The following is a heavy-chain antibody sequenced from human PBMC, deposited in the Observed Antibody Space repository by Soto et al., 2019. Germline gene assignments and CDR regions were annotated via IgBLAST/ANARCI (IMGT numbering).Heavy chain of an antibody. V-gene: IGHV5-51*01. D-gene: IGHD3-3*01. J-gene: IGHJ4*02. CDR1: GYSFTSYW. Sequence: GESLKISCKGSGYSFTSYWIGWVRQMPGKGLEWMGIIYPGDSDTRYSPSFQGQVTISADKSISTAYLQWSSLKASDTAMYYCARTYYDFWSGYYAMSPIDYWGQGTLVTVPQ. CDR2: IYPGDSDT. CDR3: ARTYYDFWSGYYAMSPIDY.